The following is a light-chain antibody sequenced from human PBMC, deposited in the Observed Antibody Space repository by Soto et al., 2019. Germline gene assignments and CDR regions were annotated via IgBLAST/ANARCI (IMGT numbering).Light chain of an antibody. CDR1: QSISSN. V-gene: IGKV3-15*01. Sequence: EIVMTQSRANLSVSPGERATLSCRASQSISSNLAWYQQKPGQGPRLLIYGASTRATGIPARFSGSGSGTEFTLTISSLQSEDFAVYYCQQYNKWPPYTFGQGTKLEIK. CDR2: GAS. CDR3: QQYNKWPPYT. J-gene: IGKJ2*01.